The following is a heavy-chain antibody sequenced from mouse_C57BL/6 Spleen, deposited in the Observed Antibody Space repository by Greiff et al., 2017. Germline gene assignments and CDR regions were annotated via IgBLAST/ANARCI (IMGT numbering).Heavy chain of an antibody. CDR2: IDPSDSYT. D-gene: IGHD1-1*01. Sequence: QVQLKQPGAELVKPGASVKLSCKASGYTFTSYWMQWVKQRPGQGLEWIGEIDPSDSYTNYNQKFKGKATLTVDTSSSTAYMQLSSLTSEDSAVYYCAIRGQRGTRDDYWGQGTTLTVSS. V-gene: IGHV1-50*01. CDR3: AIRGQRGTRDDY. CDR1: GYTFTSYW. J-gene: IGHJ2*01.